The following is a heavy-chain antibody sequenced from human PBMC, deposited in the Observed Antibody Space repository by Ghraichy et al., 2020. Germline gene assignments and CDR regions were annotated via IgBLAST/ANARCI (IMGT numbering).Heavy chain of an antibody. CDR3: AKDQFGDLLP. Sequence: GESLNISCVASGFTFRSYGMHWARQAPGKGLEWVAFIQHDGRNEYYVDSVKGRFAISRDNSKDTVFLQMNSLRTEDTAVYYCAKDQFGDLLPWGQGTQVTVSS. D-gene: IGHD3-9*01. CDR2: IQHDGRNE. J-gene: IGHJ1*01. CDR1: GFTFRSYG. V-gene: IGHV3-30*02.